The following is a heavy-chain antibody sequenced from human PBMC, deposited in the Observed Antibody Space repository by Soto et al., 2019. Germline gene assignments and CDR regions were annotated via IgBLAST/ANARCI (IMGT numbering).Heavy chain of an antibody. CDR3: ARSLRYFGDFDY. D-gene: IGHD3-9*01. J-gene: IGHJ4*02. CDR2: ISSNGGST. V-gene: IGHV3-64*01. Sequence: GGSLRLSCAASGFTFSSYAMHWVRQAPGKGLEYVSAISSNGGSTYYANSVKGRFTISRDNSKNTLYLQMGSLRAEDMAVYYCARSLRYFGDFDYWGQGTLVTVSS. CDR1: GFTFSSYA.